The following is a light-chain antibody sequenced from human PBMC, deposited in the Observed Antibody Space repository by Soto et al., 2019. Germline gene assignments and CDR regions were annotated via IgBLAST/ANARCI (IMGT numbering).Light chain of an antibody. CDR2: KAS. Sequence: DIQMTQSPSTLSASVGDRVTVTCRASPSISSWVAWYQQKPGKAPKLLIYKASALESGVPSRFSGSGSGTEFTLTIRSRQPDDFASLYCQQYNSSPRTFGQGTKVEVK. CDR1: PSISSW. CDR3: QQYNSSPRT. J-gene: IGKJ1*01. V-gene: IGKV1-5*03.